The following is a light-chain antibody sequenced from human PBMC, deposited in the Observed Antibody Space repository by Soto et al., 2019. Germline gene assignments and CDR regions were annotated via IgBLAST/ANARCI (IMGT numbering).Light chain of an antibody. CDR1: SSKIGSNT. Sequence: QSVLTQPPSASGTPGQRVTLSCSGSSSKIGSNTVNWYQQLPGTAPTLLIYSNNQRPSGVPDRFSGSKSGTSASLAVNGLQSGDEADYYCAAWDDSLNGPLFGGGTQLTVL. CDR2: SNN. CDR3: AAWDDSLNGPL. V-gene: IGLV1-44*01. J-gene: IGLJ3*02.